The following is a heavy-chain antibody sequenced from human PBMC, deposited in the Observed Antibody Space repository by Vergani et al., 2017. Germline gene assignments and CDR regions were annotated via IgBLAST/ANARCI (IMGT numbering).Heavy chain of an antibody. CDR1: GYSFTSYW. V-gene: IGHV5-51*01. D-gene: IGHD3-3*01. J-gene: IGHJ4*02. Sequence: EVPLVQSGAEVKKPGESLKISCKGSGYSFTSYWIGWVRQMPGKGLEWMGIIYPGDSDTRYSPSFQGQVTISADKSKNTLYLQMNSLRAEDTAVYYCAKDLRRFLEWLLSYFDYWGQGTLVTVSS. CDR2: IYPGDSDT. CDR3: AKDLRRFLEWLLSYFDY.